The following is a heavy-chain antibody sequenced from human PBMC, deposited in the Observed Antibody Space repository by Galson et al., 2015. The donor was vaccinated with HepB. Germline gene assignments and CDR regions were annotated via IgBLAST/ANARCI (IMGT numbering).Heavy chain of an antibody. CDR1: GSTFSSYW. CDR2: IKQDGSEK. D-gene: IGHD3-9*01. J-gene: IGHJ4*02. CDR3: ARGDDWYDY. V-gene: IGHV3-7*01. Sequence: SLRLSCAASGSTFSSYWMSWVRQAPGKGLEWVANIKQDGSEKYYADSVKGRFTISRDNSKNTLYLQMNSLRAEGTAVYYCARGDDWYDYWGQGTLVTVSS.